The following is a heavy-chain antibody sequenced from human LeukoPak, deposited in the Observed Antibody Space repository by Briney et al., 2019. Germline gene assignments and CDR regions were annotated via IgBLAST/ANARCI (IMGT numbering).Heavy chain of an antibody. V-gene: IGHV3-21*01. Sequence: GGSLRLSCAASGFTFSSNSMNWVRQAPGKGLEWVSSISSSSSFIFYADSVKGRFTISRDNAKNSLYLQMNSLRAEDTAVYYCARGMEFGVTSGFDYWGQRTLVSVSS. CDR3: ARGMEFGVTSGFDY. CDR2: ISSSSSFI. CDR1: GFTFSSNS. J-gene: IGHJ4*02. D-gene: IGHD3-16*01.